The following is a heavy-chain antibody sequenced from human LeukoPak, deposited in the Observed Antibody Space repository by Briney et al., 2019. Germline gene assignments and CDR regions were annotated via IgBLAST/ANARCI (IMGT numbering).Heavy chain of an antibody. V-gene: IGHV3-30*02. D-gene: IGHD1-26*01. CDR1: GLSFSNYA. Sequence: PGGSLRLSCGASGLSFSNYAMSWVRQAPGKGLEWVAFIRYDGSNKYYADSVKGRFTISRDNSKNTLYLQMNSLRAEDTAVYYCAASEGMGALDYWGQGTLVTVSS. CDR3: AASEGMGALDY. CDR2: IRYDGSNK. J-gene: IGHJ4*02.